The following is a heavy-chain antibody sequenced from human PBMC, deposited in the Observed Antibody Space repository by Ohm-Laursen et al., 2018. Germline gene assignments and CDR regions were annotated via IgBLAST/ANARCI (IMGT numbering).Heavy chain of an antibody. CDR1: GFSVSNNY. D-gene: IGHD6-13*01. J-gene: IGHJ4*02. CDR2: ISGSGGST. Sequence: SLRLSCTASGFSVSNNYLIWVRQAPGKGLEWVSAISGSGGSTYYADSVKGRFTISRDNSKNTLYLQMNSLRAEDTAVYYCAKRGGSSQGREFDFWGQGTLVTVSS. CDR3: AKRGGSSQGREFDF. V-gene: IGHV3-23*01.